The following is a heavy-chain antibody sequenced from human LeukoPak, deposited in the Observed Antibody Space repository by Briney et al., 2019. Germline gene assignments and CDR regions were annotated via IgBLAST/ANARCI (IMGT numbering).Heavy chain of an antibody. J-gene: IGHJ4*02. CDR1: GDSISSSEW. D-gene: IGHD3-10*01. Sequence: SETLSLTCTVSGDSISSSEWFTGVRQPPGKGLEWIGEIHHSGSPNYDPSLKSRVTIAIDKSNNQFSLKLTSVTAADTAVYYCARRIGEKPYWGQGVLVTVSS. CDR3: ARRIGEKPY. CDR2: IHHSGSP. V-gene: IGHV4-4*02.